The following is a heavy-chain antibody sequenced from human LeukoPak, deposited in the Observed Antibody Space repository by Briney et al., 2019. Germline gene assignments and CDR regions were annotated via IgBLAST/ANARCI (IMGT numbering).Heavy chain of an antibody. CDR1: GGSFSGYY. V-gene: IGHV4-34*01. Sequence: SETLSLTCAVYGGSFSGYYWSWIRQPPGKGLEWIGEISHSGSTNYNPSLKSRVTISVDTSKNQFSLKLSSVTAADTAVYYCASYSSSWAPRHFDYWGQGTLVTVSS. J-gene: IGHJ4*02. CDR3: ASYSSSWAPRHFDY. D-gene: IGHD6-13*01. CDR2: ISHSGST.